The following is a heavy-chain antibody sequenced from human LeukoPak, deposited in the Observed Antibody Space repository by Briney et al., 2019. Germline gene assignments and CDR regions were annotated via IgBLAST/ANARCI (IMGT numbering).Heavy chain of an antibody. CDR3: ARDYYYDSSGYSPLNYFDY. CDR1: GGSISSGGSS. V-gene: IGHV4-30-2*01. D-gene: IGHD3-22*01. J-gene: IGHJ4*02. CDR2: IYHSGST. Sequence: SETLSLTCAVSGGSISSGGSSWNWIRQPPGKGLEWIGYIYHSGSTYYNPSLKSRVTMSVDTSKNQFSLKLSSVTAADTAVYYCARDYYYDSSGYSPLNYFDYWGQGTLVTVSS.